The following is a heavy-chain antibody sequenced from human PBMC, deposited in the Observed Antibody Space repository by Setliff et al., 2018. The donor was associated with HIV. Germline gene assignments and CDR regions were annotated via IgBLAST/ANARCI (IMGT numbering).Heavy chain of an antibody. CDR2: FDPEDGDT. Sequence: ASVKVSCKVSGYNLTELSMHWVRQATGKGLEWMGRFDPEDGDTIYAQKFQGRVTMTEDASTDTAYMQLTSLRSEDTAVYYCTTPKEVWMAEGGFDYWCQRTLVTVSS. J-gene: IGHJ4*02. D-gene: IGHD2-2*03. CDR3: TTPKEVWMAEGGFDY. V-gene: IGHV1-24*01. CDR1: GYNLTELS.